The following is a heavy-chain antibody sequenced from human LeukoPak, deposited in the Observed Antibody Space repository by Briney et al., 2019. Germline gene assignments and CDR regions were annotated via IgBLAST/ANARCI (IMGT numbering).Heavy chain of an antibody. V-gene: IGHV3-23*01. Sequence: GGSLRLSCAASGFTFTNYAMIWVRQAPGRGLEWVSAISGSGGSTYYADSVKGRFTISRDNSKNTLYLQMNSLRAEDTAVYYCAKDDVVVPVASRYWGQGTLVTVSS. CDR3: AKDDVVVPVASRY. CDR2: ISGSGGST. J-gene: IGHJ4*02. CDR1: GFTFTNYA. D-gene: IGHD2-2*01.